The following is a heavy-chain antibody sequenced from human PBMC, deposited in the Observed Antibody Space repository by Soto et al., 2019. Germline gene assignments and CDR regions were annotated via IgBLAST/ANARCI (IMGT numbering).Heavy chain of an antibody. Sequence: KPGGSLRLSCAASGFTFSSYSMNWVRQAPGKGLEWVSSISSSSSYIYYADSVKGRFTISRDNAKNSLYLQMDSLRAEDTAVYYCARDLAPGRGYYYGMDVWGQGTTVTVSS. CDR3: ARDLAPGRGYYYGMDV. CDR2: ISSSSSYI. D-gene: IGHD3-16*01. J-gene: IGHJ6*02. V-gene: IGHV3-21*01. CDR1: GFTFSSYS.